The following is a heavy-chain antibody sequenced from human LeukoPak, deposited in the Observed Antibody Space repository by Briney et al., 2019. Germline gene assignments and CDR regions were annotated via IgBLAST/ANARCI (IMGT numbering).Heavy chain of an antibody. Sequence: PGGSLRLSCAASGLTFSRYWMHWVRQAPGKGLVWVSRIKSDGSRTVYADPVKGRFTISRDNAKNTLHLQMNSLRAEDTAVYYCAKFGLAGSGRYHDAFDIWGQGTMVTVSS. V-gene: IGHV3-74*01. CDR3: AKFGLAGSGRYHDAFDI. CDR1: GLTFSRYW. D-gene: IGHD3-10*01. J-gene: IGHJ3*02. CDR2: IKSDGSRT.